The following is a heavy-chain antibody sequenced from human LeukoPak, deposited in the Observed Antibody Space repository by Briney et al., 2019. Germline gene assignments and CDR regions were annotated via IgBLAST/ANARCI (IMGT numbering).Heavy chain of an antibody. J-gene: IGHJ4*02. D-gene: IGHD7-27*01. CDR3: ARSAWVYYFDY. V-gene: IGHV4-34*01. CDR1: GGSFSGYY. Sequence: SETLSLTCAVYGGSFSGYYWSWIRQPPGKGLEWIGEINHSGSTNYNPSLKSRVTISVDTSKNQFSLKLSSVTAADTAVYYCARSAWVYYFDYWGQGTLVTVSS. CDR2: INHSGST.